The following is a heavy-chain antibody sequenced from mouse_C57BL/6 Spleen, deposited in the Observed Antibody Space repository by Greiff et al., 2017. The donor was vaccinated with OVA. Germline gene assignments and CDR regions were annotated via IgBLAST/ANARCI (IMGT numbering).Heavy chain of an antibody. J-gene: IGHJ4*01. CDR3: ARSDRYGNYPHYYAMDY. V-gene: IGHV1-69*01. CDR1: GYTFTSYW. Sequence: QVQLQQSGAELVMPGASVKLSCKASGYTFTSYWMHWVKQRPGQGLEWIGEIDPSDSYTNYNQKFKGKSTLTVDKSSSTAYMQLSSLTSEDSAVYYCARSDRYGNYPHYYAMDYWGQGTSVTVSS. D-gene: IGHD2-1*01. CDR2: IDPSDSYT.